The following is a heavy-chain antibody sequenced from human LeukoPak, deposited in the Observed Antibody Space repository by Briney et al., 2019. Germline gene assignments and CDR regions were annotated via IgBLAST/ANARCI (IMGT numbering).Heavy chain of an antibody. CDR2: MNPNSGNT. CDR1: GYTFTSYD. J-gene: IGHJ5*02. CDR3: ARGMEWLQLWLLFDP. Sequence: ASVKVSCKASGYTFTSYDINWVRQATGQGLEWMGWMNPNSGNTGYAQKFQGRVTMTRNTSISTAYMELSSLRSEDTAVYYCARGMEWLQLWLLFDPWGQGTLVTVSS. D-gene: IGHD5-18*01. V-gene: IGHV1-8*01.